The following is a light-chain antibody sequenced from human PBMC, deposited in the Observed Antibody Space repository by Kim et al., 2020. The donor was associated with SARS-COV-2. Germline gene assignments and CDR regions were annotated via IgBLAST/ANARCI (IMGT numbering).Light chain of an antibody. J-gene: IGKJ2*01. CDR1: QSIGNY. CDR2: GAS. V-gene: IGKV3-15*01. CDR3: QQYKDWPPGDT. Sequence: EIVMTQSPATLSVSPGERATLSCRASQSIGNYLAWYQQKPGQAPRLLIYGASTRATGIPARFSGSGSGTDFTLTITSLQSEDFAVYYCQQYKDWPPGDTFGQGTKLEI.